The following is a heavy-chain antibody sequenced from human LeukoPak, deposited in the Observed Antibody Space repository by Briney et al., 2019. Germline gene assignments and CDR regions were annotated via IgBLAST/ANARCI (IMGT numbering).Heavy chain of an antibody. J-gene: IGHJ4*02. CDR2: INSDGSST. CDR3: ARGPIGGGIDY. V-gene: IGHV3-74*01. Sequence: PGGSLRLSCAASGFTVSSFWMHWVRQAPGKGLVWVSRINSDGSSTTFADSVKGRFTISRDNARNTLYLQMDSLRAEDTAVYYCARGPIGGGIDYWGQGTLVTVSS. D-gene: IGHD3-16*01. CDR1: GFTVSSFW.